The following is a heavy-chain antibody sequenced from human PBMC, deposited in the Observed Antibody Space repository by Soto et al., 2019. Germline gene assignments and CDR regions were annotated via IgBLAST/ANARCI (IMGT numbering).Heavy chain of an antibody. Sequence: PXETLSLTCAVYGGSFSGYLWSWIRQTPGKGLEWIGEISHSGSTDYNPSLKSRVTISEDTSKNQVSLKVSSVTAADTAVYYCGRLGATETTWGTDSWGQGSLVTVSS. CDR2: ISHSGST. CDR1: GGSFSGYL. CDR3: GRLGATETTWGTDS. J-gene: IGHJ4*02. D-gene: IGHD1-26*01. V-gene: IGHV4-34*01.